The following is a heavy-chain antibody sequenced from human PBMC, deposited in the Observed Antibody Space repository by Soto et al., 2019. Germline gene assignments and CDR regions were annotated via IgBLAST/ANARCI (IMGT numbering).Heavy chain of an antibody. V-gene: IGHV4-34*01. D-gene: IGHD3-16*01. J-gene: IGHJ4*02. CDR3: ARLIGGRSSQPATAYYFDY. CDR1: GGSFSGYY. CDR2: INHSGST. Sequence: TSETLSLTCAVYGGSFSGYYWSWIRQPPGKGLEWIGEINHSGSTNYNPSLKSRVTISVDTSKNQFSLKLSFVTAADTAVYYCARLIGGRSSQPATAYYFDYWGQGTLVTVSS.